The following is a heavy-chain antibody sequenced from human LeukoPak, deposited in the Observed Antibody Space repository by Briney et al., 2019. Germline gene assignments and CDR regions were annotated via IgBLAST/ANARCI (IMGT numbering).Heavy chain of an antibody. V-gene: IGHV4-34*01. CDR1: GGSFSGYY. Sequence: SETLSLTCAVYGGSFSGYYWSWIRQPPGKGLEWIGEINHSGSTNYNPSLKSRVTISVDASKNQFSLKLSSVTAADTAVYYCARGRRTVPPNWFDPWGQGTLVTVSS. J-gene: IGHJ5*02. CDR2: INHSGST. CDR3: ARGRRTVPPNWFDP. D-gene: IGHD4-17*01.